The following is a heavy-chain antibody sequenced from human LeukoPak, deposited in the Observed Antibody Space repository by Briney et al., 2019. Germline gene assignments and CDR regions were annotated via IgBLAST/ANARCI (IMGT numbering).Heavy chain of an antibody. Sequence: ASVKVSCKVSGYTLTELSMHWVRQAPGKGLEWMGGFDPEDGETIYAQKFQGRVTMTEDTSTDTAYMELSSLRSEDTAVYYCAKWELTPNYFDYWGQGTPVTVSS. J-gene: IGHJ4*02. CDR2: FDPEDGET. D-gene: IGHD1-26*01. CDR1: GYTLTELS. V-gene: IGHV1-24*01. CDR3: AKWELTPNYFDY.